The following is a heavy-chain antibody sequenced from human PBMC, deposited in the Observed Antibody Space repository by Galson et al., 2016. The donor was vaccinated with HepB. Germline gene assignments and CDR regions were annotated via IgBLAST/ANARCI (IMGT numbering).Heavy chain of an antibody. V-gene: IGHV3-13*01. J-gene: IGHJ4*02. CDR2: IGTAADT. CDR1: GFTFGDYG. Sequence: SLRLSCAASGFTFGDYGMSWVRQGIGKGPEWVSGIGTAADTHYPGSVKGRFTISRENARNSLYLQMTSLTAGDTAVYYCARAELRAGCSFFDFWGQGVLVTVPS. CDR3: ARAELRAGCSFFDF. D-gene: IGHD3-10*01.